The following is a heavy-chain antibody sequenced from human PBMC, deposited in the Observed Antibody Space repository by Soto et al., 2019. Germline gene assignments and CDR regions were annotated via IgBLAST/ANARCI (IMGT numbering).Heavy chain of an antibody. CDR2: ISGTGGST. Sequence: GGSLILSCAASGFSISRYAMTRFRQAPGKGLEWVSAISGTGGSTYHADSVKGRFTISRDNSKSTLYLQMNSLRAEDTAVYYCAKNQTNGISYFYFYAMDVWRQGTTVPVSS. D-gene: IGHD2-8*01. V-gene: IGHV3-23*01. J-gene: IGHJ6*02. CDR3: AKNQTNGISYFYFYAMDV. CDR1: GFSISRYA.